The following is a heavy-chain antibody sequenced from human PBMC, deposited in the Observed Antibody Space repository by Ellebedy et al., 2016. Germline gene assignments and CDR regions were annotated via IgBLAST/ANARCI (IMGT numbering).Heavy chain of an antibody. CDR2: ISTTGST. J-gene: IGHJ4*02. Sequence: SETLSLTXSVSGGSFSGYYWTWIRQPAGKGLEWIGRISTTGSTNYNPSLRSRVTMSVDTSKNHFSLKLSSVTAADTAVYYCARETGMIDYWGQGTLVTVSS. CDR3: ARETGMIDY. CDR1: GGSFSGYY. V-gene: IGHV4-4*07.